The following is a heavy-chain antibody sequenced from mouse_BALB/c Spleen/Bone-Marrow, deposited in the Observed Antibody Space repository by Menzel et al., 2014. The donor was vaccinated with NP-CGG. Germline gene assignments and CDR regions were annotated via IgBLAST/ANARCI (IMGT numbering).Heavy chain of an antibody. Sequence: QVQLKHSGAELVKPGASVKLSCKASGYTFTSFYMYWVKQRPGQGLEWIGGINPSNGGTNFNEKFKSKATLTLDKSFSTAYMQLSSLTSEDSAVYYCTRGSYGSSQYYFDYWGQGTTLTVSS. CDR2: INPSNGGT. V-gene: IGHV1S81*02. CDR3: TRGSYGSSQYYFDY. CDR1: GYTFTSFY. J-gene: IGHJ2*01. D-gene: IGHD1-1*01.